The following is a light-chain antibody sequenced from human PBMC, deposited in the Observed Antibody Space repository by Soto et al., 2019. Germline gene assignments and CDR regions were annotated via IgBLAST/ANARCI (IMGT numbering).Light chain of an antibody. V-gene: IGLV4-69*01. CDR3: QTWDTGIVL. Sequence: QLVLTQSPSASASLGASVKLTCTLSSGHSNYAIAWHQQLPEKGPRYLMKVNSDGSHSKGDGIPDRFSGSSSGAERYLTISSLQSEDGADYYCQTWDTGIVLFGGGTKLTVL. CDR1: SGHSNYA. J-gene: IGLJ2*01. CDR2: VNSDGSH.